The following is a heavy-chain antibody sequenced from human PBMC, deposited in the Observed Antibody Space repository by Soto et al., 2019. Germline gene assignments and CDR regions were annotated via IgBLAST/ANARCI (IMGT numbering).Heavy chain of an antibody. CDR1: GYTYTRYD. Sequence: ASVKGSCKASGYTYTRYDINWVRQEKGQGLEWMGWMNPNSGNTGYAQKFQGRVTMTRNTSISTAYMELSSLRSEDTAVYYCARGRYCSGGSCYYYFQHWGQGTLVTVSS. J-gene: IGHJ1*01. D-gene: IGHD2-15*01. V-gene: IGHV1-8*01. CDR3: ARGRYCSGGSCYYYFQH. CDR2: MNPNSGNT.